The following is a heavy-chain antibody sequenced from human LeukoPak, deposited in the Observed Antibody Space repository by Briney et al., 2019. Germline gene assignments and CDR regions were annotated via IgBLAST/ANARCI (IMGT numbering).Heavy chain of an antibody. V-gene: IGHV3-48*01. CDR1: GFTFSSYS. CDR2: ISSSSSTI. Sequence: GGSLRLSCAASGFTFSSYSMNWVRQAPGKGLEWVSYISSSSSTIYYADSVKSRFTISRDNAKNSLYLRMNSLRAEDTAVYYCARGGITMIVVVKHAFDIWGQGTMVTVSS. CDR3: ARGGITMIVVVKHAFDI. D-gene: IGHD3-22*01. J-gene: IGHJ3*02.